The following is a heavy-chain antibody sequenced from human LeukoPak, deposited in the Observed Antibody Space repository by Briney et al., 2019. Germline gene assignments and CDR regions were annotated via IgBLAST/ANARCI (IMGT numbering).Heavy chain of an antibody. J-gene: IGHJ4*02. CDR1: GFTFSSYS. CDR2: ISSSSSYI. Sequence: GGSLRLSCAASGFTFSSYSMNWVRQAPGKGLEWVSSISSSSSYIYYADSVKGRFTISRDNAKESLYLQLNSLRAEDTAVYYCAKWGPYCVGDYCPALDSWGPGTLVTVSS. V-gene: IGHV3-21*01. D-gene: IGHD2-21*02. CDR3: AKWGPYCVGDYCPALDS.